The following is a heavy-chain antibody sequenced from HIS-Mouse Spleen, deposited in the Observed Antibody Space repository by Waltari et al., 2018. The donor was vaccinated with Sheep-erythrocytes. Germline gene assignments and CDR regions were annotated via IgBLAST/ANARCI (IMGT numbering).Heavy chain of an antibody. V-gene: IGHV3-48*01. CDR3: ATGIAVAGTFSNAEYFQH. CDR2: ISSSSSTI. Sequence: EVQLVESGGGLVQPGGSLRLSCAASGFTFSSYSMNWVRQAPGKGLEWVSYISSSSSTIYYADSVKGRFTISRDNAKNSRYLQMNSLRADDTAVYYCATGIAVAGTFSNAEYFQHWGQGTLVTVSS. D-gene: IGHD6-19*01. J-gene: IGHJ1*01. CDR1: GFTFSSYS.